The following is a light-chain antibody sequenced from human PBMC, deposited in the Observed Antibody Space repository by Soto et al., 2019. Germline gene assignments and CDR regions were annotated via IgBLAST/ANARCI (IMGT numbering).Light chain of an antibody. V-gene: IGKV3-20*01. CDR1: QTVGRSY. Sequence: EIVLTQSPGIMYLSPGERATLSCRASQTVGRSYLAWYQQKPGQSPRLLIFGTSIRATGIPDRFSGGGSGADFTLTISRLDPEDFAVYYCQQYDSLPPWTFGQATRVEVK. CDR3: QQYDSLPPWT. J-gene: IGKJ1*01. CDR2: GTS.